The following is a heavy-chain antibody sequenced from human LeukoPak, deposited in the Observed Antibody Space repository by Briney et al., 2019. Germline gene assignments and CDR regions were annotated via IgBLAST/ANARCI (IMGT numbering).Heavy chain of an antibody. Sequence: GGSLRLSCAASGFTFSDYYMSWIRQARGKGVGWVSYISSSGSTIYYADSVKGRFTISRDNAKNSLYLQMNSLRAEDTAVYYCARDNWGRYYYGMDVWGQGTTVTVSS. J-gene: IGHJ6*02. CDR1: GFTFSDYY. V-gene: IGHV3-11*01. D-gene: IGHD7-27*01. CDR2: ISSSGSTI. CDR3: ARDNWGRYYYGMDV.